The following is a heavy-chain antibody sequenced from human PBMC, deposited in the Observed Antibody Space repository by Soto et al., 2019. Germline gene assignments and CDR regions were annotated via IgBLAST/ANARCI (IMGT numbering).Heavy chain of an antibody. J-gene: IGHJ4*02. Sequence: GGSLRLSCAASGFTFSSYSMDWVRQAPGKGLEWVSSISSSSSYIYYADSVKGRFTISRDNAKNSLYLQMNSLRAEDTAVYSCARDVAIAAAFDYWGQGTLVTVSS. D-gene: IGHD6-13*01. CDR2: ISSSSSYI. CDR3: ARDVAIAAAFDY. CDR1: GFTFSSYS. V-gene: IGHV3-21*01.